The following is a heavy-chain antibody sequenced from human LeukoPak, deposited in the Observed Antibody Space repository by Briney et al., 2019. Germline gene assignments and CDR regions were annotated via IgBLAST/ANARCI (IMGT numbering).Heavy chain of an antibody. CDR1: GGSFSGYY. CDR3: AREGADCSSTSCYNWFDP. CDR2: INHSGST. J-gene: IGHJ5*02. V-gene: IGHV4-34*01. Sequence: PSETLSLTCAVYGGSFSGYYWSWIRQPPGKGLEWIGEINHSGSTNYNPSLKSRVTISVDTSKNQFSLKLSSVTAADTAVYYCAREGADCSSTSCYNWFDPWGQGTLVTVSS. D-gene: IGHD2-2*01.